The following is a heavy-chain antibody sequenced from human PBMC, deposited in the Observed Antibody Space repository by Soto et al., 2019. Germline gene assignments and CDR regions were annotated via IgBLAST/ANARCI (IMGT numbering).Heavy chain of an antibody. CDR3: AKDRDSSGWFSGYYYGVDV. D-gene: IGHD6-19*01. Sequence: GGALRLCCSASGFPFSSYGMHWVRHAPGKGLEWVALISYDGSNKYYADSVKGRFTISRDNSKNTLSLQVSSLRPEDTAVYYCAKDRDSSGWFSGYYYGVDVWGQGTTVTVSS. CDR1: GFPFSSYG. CDR2: ISYDGSNK. V-gene: IGHV3-30*18. J-gene: IGHJ6*02.